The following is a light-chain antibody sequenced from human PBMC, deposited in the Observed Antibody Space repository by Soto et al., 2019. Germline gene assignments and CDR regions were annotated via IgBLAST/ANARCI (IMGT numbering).Light chain of an antibody. J-gene: IGKJ1*01. CDR3: QQYGSSGT. Sequence: EILLTQSPGTLSLSPGERATLSCRASQSVSNNYLAWYQQKPGQAPSLLIYGASNRATGIPDRFSGSGSGTDFTLTISRMEPEDFAVYYCQQYGSSGTFGQGTK. V-gene: IGKV3-20*01. CDR1: QSVSNNY. CDR2: GAS.